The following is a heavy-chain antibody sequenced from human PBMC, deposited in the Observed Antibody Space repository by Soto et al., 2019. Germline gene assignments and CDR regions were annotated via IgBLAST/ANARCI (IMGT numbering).Heavy chain of an antibody. J-gene: IGHJ4*02. CDR2: INSDGSST. CDR1: GFTFSSYW. V-gene: IGHV3-74*01. D-gene: IGHD3-3*01. CDR3: ARVRFLEWLLYEPLYYFDY. Sequence: PGGSLRLSCAASGFTFSSYWMHWVRQAPGKGLVWVSRINSDGSSTSYADSVKGRFTISRDNAKNSLYLQMNSLRAEDTAVYYCARVRFLEWLLYEPLYYFDYWGQGTLVTVSS.